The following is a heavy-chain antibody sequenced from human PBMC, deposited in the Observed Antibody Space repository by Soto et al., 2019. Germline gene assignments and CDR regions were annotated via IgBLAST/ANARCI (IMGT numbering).Heavy chain of an antibody. V-gene: IGHV3-30-3*01. J-gene: IGHJ4*02. D-gene: IGHD6-13*01. Sequence: QVQLVESGGGVVQPGRSLRLSCAASGFTFSSYAVHWVRQAPGKGLEWVAVISYDGSNKYYADSVKGRFTISRDNSKNTLYLQMNSLRAEDTAVYYCASVGIARNFDYWGQGTLVTVSS. CDR3: ASVGIARNFDY. CDR1: GFTFSSYA. CDR2: ISYDGSNK.